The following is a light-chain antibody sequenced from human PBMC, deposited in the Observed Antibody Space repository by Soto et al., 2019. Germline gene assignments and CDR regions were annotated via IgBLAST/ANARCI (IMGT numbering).Light chain of an antibody. J-gene: IGKJ4*01. CDR3: QQRRNWPIT. CDR1: LNINNF. Sequence: EIVLTQSPATLSLSPGERATLSCRASLNINNFLAWYQQRPGQVPRLLIYDASNRATGVPARFSGSGSGTDFNLTISNLEPEDFAVYYCQQRRNWPITFGGGTKVEIK. CDR2: DAS. V-gene: IGKV3-11*01.